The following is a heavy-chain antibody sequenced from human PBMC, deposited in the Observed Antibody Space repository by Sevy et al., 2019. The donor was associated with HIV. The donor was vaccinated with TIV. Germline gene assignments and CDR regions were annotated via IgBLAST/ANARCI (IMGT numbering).Heavy chain of an antibody. V-gene: IGHV4-59*12. J-gene: IGHJ6*02. CDR3: ARIAVAGYYYGMDV. CDR2: IYYSGST. Sequence: SETLSLTCTVSGGSISSYYWSWIRQPPGKGLEWIGYIYYSGSTNYNPSLKSRVTISVDTSKNQFSLKLSSVTAAVTAVYYCARIAVAGYYYGMDVWGQGTTVTVSS. D-gene: IGHD6-19*01. CDR1: GGSISSYY.